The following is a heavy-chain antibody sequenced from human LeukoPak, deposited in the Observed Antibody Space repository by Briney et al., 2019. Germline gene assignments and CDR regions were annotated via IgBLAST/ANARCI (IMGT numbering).Heavy chain of an antibody. CDR2: ITPVINTA. D-gene: IGHD3-10*01. Sequence: GASVKVSCKASGYTFTSYYMHWVRQAPGQGLEWMGKITPVINTADYAQTFQSRVSIYADKSTTTVYMDLSGLRPDDTAVYYCARVNLRGSNYNWFDPWGQGTRVTVSS. CDR3: ARVNLRGSNYNWFDP. V-gene: IGHV1-46*01. J-gene: IGHJ5*02. CDR1: GYTFTSYY.